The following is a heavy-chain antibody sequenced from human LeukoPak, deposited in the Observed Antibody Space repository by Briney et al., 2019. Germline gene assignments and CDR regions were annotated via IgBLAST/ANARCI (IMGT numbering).Heavy chain of an antibody. CDR3: ARGSGVHV. Sequence: PGGSLRLACEASGFTFRTHSMIWVRQAPAKGLEWVESITKSSTYVYYADSVKGRFTISRDNANNPLFLQMNNLGLDDTGVYYCARGSGVHVWGQGTLVIVSS. J-gene: IGHJ4*02. CDR2: ITKSSTYV. CDR1: GFTFRTHS. V-gene: IGHV3-21*04. D-gene: IGHD3-10*01.